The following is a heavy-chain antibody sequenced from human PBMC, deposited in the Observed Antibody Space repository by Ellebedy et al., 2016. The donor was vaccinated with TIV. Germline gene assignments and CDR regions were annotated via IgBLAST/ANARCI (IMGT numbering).Heavy chain of an antibody. Sequence: GESLKISCKGSGYSFTSYWIGWVRQMPGKGLEWMGIIYPGDSDTRYSPSFQGQVTISADKSISTAYLQWSSLKASDTAMYYCARSDWNDVDYYYGMDVWGQGTTVTVSS. CDR1: GYSFTSYW. CDR2: IYPGDSDT. V-gene: IGHV5-51*01. CDR3: ARSDWNDVDYYYGMDV. D-gene: IGHD1-1*01. J-gene: IGHJ6*02.